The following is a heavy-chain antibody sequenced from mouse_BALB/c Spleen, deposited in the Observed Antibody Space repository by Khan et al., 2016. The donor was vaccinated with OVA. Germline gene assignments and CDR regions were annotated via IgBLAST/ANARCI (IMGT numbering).Heavy chain of an antibody. Sequence: QVQLKESGPGLVAPSQSLSITCTVSGFSLTGYGVNWVRQPPGKGLEWLGMIWGDGSTDYNSALKSRLSISKDSSKRQVFLKMNSLQTDDTARYYCARGTDDYALYAMDDWGQGTSGTVSS. CDR2: IWGDGST. CDR1: GFSLTGYG. CDR3: ARGTDDYALYAMDD. D-gene: IGHD2-4*01. J-gene: IGHJ4*01. V-gene: IGHV2-6-7*01.